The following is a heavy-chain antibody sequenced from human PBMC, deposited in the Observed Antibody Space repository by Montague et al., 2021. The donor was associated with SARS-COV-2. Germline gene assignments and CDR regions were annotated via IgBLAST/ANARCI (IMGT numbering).Heavy chain of an antibody. Sequence: TLSLTCTVSGGSISSGKYYWSWIRQPAGKGLKWIGRMYTSGSNNYNPYLKSRVTISVDTSQNQFSLKLRSVTAADTAVYYCARDSPVVITSSSWNYYGMDVGGQGTTVTVSS. J-gene: IGHJ6*02. V-gene: IGHV4-61*02. CDR2: MYTSGSN. D-gene: IGHD3-22*01. CDR3: ARDSPVVITSSSWNYYGMDV. CDR1: GGSISSGKYY.